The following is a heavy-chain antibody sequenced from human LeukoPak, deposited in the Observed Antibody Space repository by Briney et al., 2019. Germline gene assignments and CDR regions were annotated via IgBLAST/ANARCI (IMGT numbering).Heavy chain of an antibody. Sequence: GGSLRLSCAASGFTFTTYWMAWVRQAPGKGLEWLASIKQDGSDKYYVDSVKGRFTISRDNAKSSLYLQMNNLRVEDTAVYYCARDPGRGGSYFDYWGQGTLVTVSS. CDR3: ARDPGRGGSYFDY. V-gene: IGHV3-7*01. CDR2: IKQDGSDK. CDR1: GFTFTTYW. D-gene: IGHD1-26*01. J-gene: IGHJ4*02.